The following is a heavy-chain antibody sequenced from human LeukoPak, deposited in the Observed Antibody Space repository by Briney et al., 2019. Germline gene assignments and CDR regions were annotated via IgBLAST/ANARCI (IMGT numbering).Heavy chain of an antibody. D-gene: IGHD5-18*01. V-gene: IGHV1-2*02. CDR2: INPNSGGA. Sequence: ASVKVSCKASGYTFTGYYMHWVRQAPGQGLEWMGWINPNSGGANYAQKFQGRVTMTRDTSISTAYMELSRLRSDDTAVYYCARVEDVDTDPGGWGQGTLVTVSS. J-gene: IGHJ4*02. CDR1: GYTFTGYY. CDR3: ARVEDVDTDPGG.